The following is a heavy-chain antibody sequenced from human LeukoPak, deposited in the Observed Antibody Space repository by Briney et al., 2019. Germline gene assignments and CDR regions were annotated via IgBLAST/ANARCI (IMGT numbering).Heavy chain of an antibody. V-gene: IGHV3-7*01. CDR2: IKQDGSMK. J-gene: IGHJ4*02. CDR3: ASDYGDYNY. Sequence: GGSLRLSCAASGFTFSNAWMSWVRQAPGKGLEWVAGIKQDGSMKYYVDSVKGRFTISRDNAKNSLYLQMNSLRAEDTAVYYCASDYGDYNYWGQGTLVTVSS. CDR1: GFTFSNAW. D-gene: IGHD4-17*01.